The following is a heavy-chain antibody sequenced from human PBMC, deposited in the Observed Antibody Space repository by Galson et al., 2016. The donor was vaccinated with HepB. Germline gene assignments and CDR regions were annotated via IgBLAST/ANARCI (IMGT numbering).Heavy chain of an antibody. CDR1: ASSFTNYA. CDR3: AKDIHGYYRPFDS. CDR2: TSYDGSNK. Sequence: SLRLSCAASASSFTNYAMHWVRQAPGKGLEWVALTSYDGSNKYYGDSVKGRFTIYRDNSKNTLYLQMNSLRAEDTAVYYCAKDIHGYYRPFDSWGQGTLVTVSS. J-gene: IGHJ4*02. V-gene: IGHV3-30*04. D-gene: IGHD3-22*01.